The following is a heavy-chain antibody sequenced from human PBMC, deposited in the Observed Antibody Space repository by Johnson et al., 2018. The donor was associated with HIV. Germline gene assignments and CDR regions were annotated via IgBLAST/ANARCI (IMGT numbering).Heavy chain of an antibody. J-gene: IGHJ3*02. V-gene: IGHV3-30*04. CDR1: GFTFSSYA. Sequence: QVQLVESGGGVVQPGRSLRLSCAASGFTFSSYAMHWVRQAPGKGLEWVAVISYDGSNKYYADSVKGRFTISRANSKNTLYLQMNSLGTEDTAVYYCARGRGGTGHGAFDIWGQGTMVTVSS. CDR2: ISYDGSNK. CDR3: ARGRGGTGHGAFDI.